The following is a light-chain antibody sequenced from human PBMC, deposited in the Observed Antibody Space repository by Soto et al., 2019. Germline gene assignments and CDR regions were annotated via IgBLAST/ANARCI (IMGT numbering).Light chain of an antibody. Sequence: DVQMTQSPSTLSASIGDRVIITCRASQSVSTWLAWYQQKPGAAPNVLIYLASSLGSGVPSRFSGSGSGTEFTLIISNLQPNDSGTYYCQQYNIYPYTFGQGTKLQIK. V-gene: IGKV1-5*03. CDR1: QSVSTW. CDR3: QQYNIYPYT. CDR2: LAS. J-gene: IGKJ2*01.